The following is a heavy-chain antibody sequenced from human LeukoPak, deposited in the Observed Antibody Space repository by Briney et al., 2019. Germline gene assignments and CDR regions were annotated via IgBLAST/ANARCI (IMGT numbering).Heavy chain of an antibody. CDR3: ARDRTRWLRAFDY. D-gene: IGHD5-24*01. J-gene: IGHJ4*02. V-gene: IGHV4-31*02. CDR1: GGSISSGGYY. CDR2: IYYSGST. Sequence: SETLSLTCTVSGGSISSGGYYWSWIRQHPGKGLEWIGYIYYSGSTYYNPSLKSRVTISVDTSKNQFSLKPSSVTAADTAVYYCARDRTRWLRAFDYWGQGTLVTVSS.